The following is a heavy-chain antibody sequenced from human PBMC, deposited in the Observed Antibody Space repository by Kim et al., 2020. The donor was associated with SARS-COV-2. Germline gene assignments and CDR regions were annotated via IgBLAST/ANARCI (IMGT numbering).Heavy chain of an antibody. CDR1: GYIFTNYG. CDR3: TRDGPDYGNYVNFDY. J-gene: IGHJ4*02. V-gene: IGHV1-18*01. D-gene: IGHD4-17*01. Sequence: ASVKVSCKASGYIFTNYGISWVRQAPGQGLEWLGWISSFNRKTNYPRRLQGRVTVTTDTSTYTAYMELRSLRSDDTAVYYCTRDGPDYGNYVNFDYWGQGTLVAVSS. CDR2: ISSFNRKT.